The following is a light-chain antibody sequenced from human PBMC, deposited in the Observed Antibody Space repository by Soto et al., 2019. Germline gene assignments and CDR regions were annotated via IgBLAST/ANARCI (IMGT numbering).Light chain of an antibody. CDR2: DVS. J-gene: IGLJ3*02. V-gene: IGLV2-14*01. CDR3: SSYSTSGTLVV. Sequence: QSVLTQPASVSGSPGQTIIMSCTGTSSDIGGSNSVSWYQQHPDKAPKLILFDVSHPPSKIPDRFSGSKSGNTASLTISGLQADDEADYYCSSYSTSGTLVVFGGGTKLTVL. CDR1: SSDIGGSNS.